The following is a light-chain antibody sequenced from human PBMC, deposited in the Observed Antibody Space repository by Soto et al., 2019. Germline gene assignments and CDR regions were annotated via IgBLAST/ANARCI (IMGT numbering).Light chain of an antibody. Sequence: EIVMTQSPATLSVSPGERAALSCRASQSVSSNLAWYQQKPGQAPRLLIYDASTRATGIPARISGSGSGTEFTLTISSLQSEDFAVYYCQQYNNWPVTFGGGTKVDIK. CDR2: DAS. CDR3: QQYNNWPVT. V-gene: IGKV3-15*01. J-gene: IGKJ4*01. CDR1: QSVSSN.